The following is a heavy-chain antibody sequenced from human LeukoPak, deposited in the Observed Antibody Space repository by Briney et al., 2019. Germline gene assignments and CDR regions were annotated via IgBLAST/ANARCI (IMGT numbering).Heavy chain of an antibody. CDR2: INPSGGST. V-gene: IGHV1-46*01. Sequence: ASVKVSCKASGYTFTTYYVHWVRQAPGQGLEWMGIINPSGGSTSYAQKFQGRVTMTRDMSTSTVYMELSSLRSEDTAVYYCARDNHYTYYDFWSGSNWFDPWGQGTLVTVSS. CDR3: ARDNHYTYYDFWSGSNWFDP. CDR1: GYTFTTYY. D-gene: IGHD3-3*01. J-gene: IGHJ5*02.